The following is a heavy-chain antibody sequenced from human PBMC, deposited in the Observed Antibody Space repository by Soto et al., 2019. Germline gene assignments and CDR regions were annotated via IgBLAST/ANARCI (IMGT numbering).Heavy chain of an antibody. J-gene: IGHJ4*02. CDR2: ISYDGSNK. D-gene: IGHD6-13*01. Sequence: AGGSLRLSCAASGFTFSSYAMHWVRQAPGKGLEWVAVISYDGSNKYYADSVKGRFTISRDNSKNTLYLQMNSLRAEDTAVYYCARAYSSSWPPDYWGQGTLVTVSS. CDR3: ARAYSSSWPPDY. CDR1: GFTFSSYA. V-gene: IGHV3-30-3*01.